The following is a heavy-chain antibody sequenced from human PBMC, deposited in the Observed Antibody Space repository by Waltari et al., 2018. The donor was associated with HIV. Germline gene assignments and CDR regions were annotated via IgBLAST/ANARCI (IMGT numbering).Heavy chain of an antibody. D-gene: IGHD3-9*01. CDR2: INPSGGST. Sequence: QVRLVQSGAELKKPGASVRVSCKASGYTFTSYSIHWVRKSPGQGLEWVGIINPSGGSTTYAQKFQGRVTMTRDTSTSTVYMDLSSLRSEDTAVYYCARTLYDILTGYLIFYSPFDYWGQGALVTVSS. CDR1: GYTFTSYS. J-gene: IGHJ4*02. CDR3: ARTLYDILTGYLIFYSPFDY. V-gene: IGHV1-46*03.